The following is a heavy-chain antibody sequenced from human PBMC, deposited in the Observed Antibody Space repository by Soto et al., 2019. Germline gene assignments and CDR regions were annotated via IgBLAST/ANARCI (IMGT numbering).Heavy chain of an antibody. Sequence: GGSLRLSCVASGLSFSNAWMSWVRQAPGKGLKWVGRMKSKTDGGTTDHAAPVKGRFTISRDDSKNTLYLQMNSLKNEDKAVVYCTTVVGGYYNYYMDVWGKRTTVTVSS. CDR3: TTVVGGYYNYYMDV. D-gene: IGHD3-16*01. V-gene: IGHV3-15*01. CDR1: GLSFSNAW. J-gene: IGHJ6*03. CDR2: MKSKTDGGTT.